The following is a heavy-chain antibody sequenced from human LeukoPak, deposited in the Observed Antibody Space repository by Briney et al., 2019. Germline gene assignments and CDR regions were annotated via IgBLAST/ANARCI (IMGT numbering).Heavy chain of an antibody. V-gene: IGHV3-30*02. D-gene: IGHD2-2*01. CDR2: IRYDGSNK. CDR3: AKDLLAYQLLQYFQH. CDR1: GYTFTGYY. Sequence: SCKASGYTFTGYYMHWVRQAPGKGLEWVAFIRYDGSNKYYADSVKGRFTISRDNSKNTLYLQMNSLRAEDTAVYYCAKDLLAYQLLQYFQHWGQGTLVTVSS. J-gene: IGHJ1*01.